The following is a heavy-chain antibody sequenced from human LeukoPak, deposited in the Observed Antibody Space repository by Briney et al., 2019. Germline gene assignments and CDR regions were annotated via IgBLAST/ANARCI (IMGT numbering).Heavy chain of an antibody. CDR1: GGSISSYY. Sequence: PSETLSLTCTVSGGSISSYYWSWIRQPPGKGLEWIGYIYYSGSTNYNPSLKSRVTISVDTSKNQFSLKLSSVTAADTAVYYCARERGGYYDSSGYSDWGQGTLVTVSS. V-gene: IGHV4-59*01. J-gene: IGHJ4*02. CDR3: ARERGGYYDSSGYSD. D-gene: IGHD3-22*01. CDR2: IYYSGST.